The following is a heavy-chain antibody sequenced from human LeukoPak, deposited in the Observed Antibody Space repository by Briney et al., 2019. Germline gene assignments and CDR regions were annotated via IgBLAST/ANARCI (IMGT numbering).Heavy chain of an antibody. CDR1: GDSISSNNYY. V-gene: IGHV4-39*01. CDR2: IYYRGST. J-gene: IGHJ4*02. CDR3: ARQGVLRFLEWLSDFDY. D-gene: IGHD3-3*01. Sequence: SETLSLTCTVSGDSISSNNYYWAWIRQSPEKGLEWIGSIYYRGSTYYNPSLKSRVIMSVDTSENHFSLRLTSVTAADTAVYYCARQGVLRFLEWLSDFDYWGQGTLVTVSS.